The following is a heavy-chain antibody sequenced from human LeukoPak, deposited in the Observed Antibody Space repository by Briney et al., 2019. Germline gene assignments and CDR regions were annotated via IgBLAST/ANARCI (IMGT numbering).Heavy chain of an antibody. J-gene: IGHJ3*02. CDR2: IGGIGGST. D-gene: IGHD3-10*01. CDR1: GFNFSSYA. Sequence: GGSLRLSCAASGFNFSSYAMRWVRQAPGRGLEWVSAIGGIGGSTYYADSVKSRFTISRDNSENTLNLQINSLRAEDTAMYYCAKPSAWSGDYAFDMWGHGTWVTVSS. V-gene: IGHV3-23*01. CDR3: AKPSAWSGDYAFDM.